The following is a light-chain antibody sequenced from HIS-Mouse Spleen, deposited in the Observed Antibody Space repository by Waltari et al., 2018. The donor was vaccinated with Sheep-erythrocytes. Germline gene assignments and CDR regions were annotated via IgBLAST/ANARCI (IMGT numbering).Light chain of an antibody. Sequence: QSALTQPRSVSGSPGQSVTISCTGTSRHVGCFNYVSWYQQHPGKAPKLMIYDVSKRPSGVPDRFSGSKSGNTASLTISGLQAEDEADYYCCSYAGSYNHVFATGTKVTVL. V-gene: IGLV2-11*01. J-gene: IGLJ1*01. CDR3: CSYAGSYNHV. CDR1: SRHVGCFNY. CDR2: DVS.